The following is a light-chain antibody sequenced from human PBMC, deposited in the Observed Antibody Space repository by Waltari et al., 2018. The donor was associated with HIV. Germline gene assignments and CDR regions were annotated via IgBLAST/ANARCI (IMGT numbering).Light chain of an antibody. CDR3: QVWDSSTVV. CDR1: NIGSKK. CDR2: RDT. V-gene: IGLV3-9*01. Sequence: SYELTQPLSVSVALGQTARINCGGNNIGSKKEHWSQQKPGQAPVLVIYRDTNRPSGIPERFSGSNSGNTATLTINRAQAEDEADYYCQVWDSSTVVFGGGTKLTVL. J-gene: IGLJ2*01.